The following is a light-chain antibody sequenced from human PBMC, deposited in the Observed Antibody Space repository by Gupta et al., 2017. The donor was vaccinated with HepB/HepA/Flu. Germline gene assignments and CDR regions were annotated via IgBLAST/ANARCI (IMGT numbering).Light chain of an antibody. V-gene: IGKV3-11*01. J-gene: IGKJ1*01. CDR1: QSVSSY. CDR2: DAS. CDR3: QQRSNWPRLT. Sequence: IVFTQSPATLSLSPGERATLSCRASQSVSSYLAWYQQKPRQAPRLLIYDASNMSTVNPGRFTGRGYGKVFTLTISSRERKDFAVYYSQQRSNWPRLTFGQGTKVEIK.